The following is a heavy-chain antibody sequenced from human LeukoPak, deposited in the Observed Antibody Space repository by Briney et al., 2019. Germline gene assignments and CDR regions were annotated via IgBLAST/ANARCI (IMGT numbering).Heavy chain of an antibody. CDR3: ARAKIDYSNFPSFDY. V-gene: IGHV4-59*01. J-gene: IGHJ4*02. CDR1: GGSISSYY. D-gene: IGHD4-11*01. CDR2: IYYSGST. Sequence: SETLSLTCSVSGGSISSYYWSWIRQPPGKGLEWIGYIYYSGSTNYNPSLKSRVTISVDTSKNQFSLKLSSVTAADTAVYYCARAKIDYSNFPSFDYWGQGTLVTVSS.